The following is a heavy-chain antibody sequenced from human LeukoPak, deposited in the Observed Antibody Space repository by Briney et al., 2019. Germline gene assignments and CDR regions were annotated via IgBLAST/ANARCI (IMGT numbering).Heavy chain of an antibody. CDR1: GLTVSNHW. Sequence: GGSLRLSCVASGLTVSNHWMSWVRQAPGKGLEWVSSISASGGGTYYAASVKGRFTISRDNSKNTLYLQMSSLRADDTAVYYCAKDDYGDYVRWFDPWGQGTLVTVSS. J-gene: IGHJ5*02. D-gene: IGHD4-17*01. CDR2: ISASGGGT. V-gene: IGHV3-23*01. CDR3: AKDDYGDYVRWFDP.